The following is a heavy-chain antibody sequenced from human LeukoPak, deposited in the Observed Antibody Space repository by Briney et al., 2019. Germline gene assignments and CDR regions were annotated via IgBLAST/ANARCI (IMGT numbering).Heavy chain of an antibody. Sequence: GSLRLSCAVFGFTFRNDWMSWVRQPPGKGLEWIGEINHSGSTNYNPSLKSRVTISVDTSKNQFSLKLSSVTAADTAVYYCARWGSRYCSGGSCSSRWGYYFDYWGQGTLVTVSS. J-gene: IGHJ4*02. D-gene: IGHD2-15*01. CDR2: INHSGST. V-gene: IGHV4-34*01. CDR3: ARWGSRYCSGGSCSSRWGYYFDY. CDR1: GFTFRNDW.